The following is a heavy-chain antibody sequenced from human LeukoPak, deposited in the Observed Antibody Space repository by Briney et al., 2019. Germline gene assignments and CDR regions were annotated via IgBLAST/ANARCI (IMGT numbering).Heavy chain of an antibody. CDR2: ISSNGGST. D-gene: IGHD5-18*01. V-gene: IGHV3-64*01. Sequence: GGSLRLSCAASGFTFSSYAMYWVRQAPGKGLEYVSAISSNGGSTYYANSVKGRFTISRDNFKNTLYLQMGSLRAEDMAVYYCARDGGNTAMADYYYYYMDVWGKGTTVTVSS. J-gene: IGHJ6*03. CDR3: ARDGGNTAMADYYYYYMDV. CDR1: GFTFSSYA.